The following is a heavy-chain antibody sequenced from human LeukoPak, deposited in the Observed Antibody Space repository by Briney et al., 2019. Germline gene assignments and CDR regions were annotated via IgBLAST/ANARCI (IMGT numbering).Heavy chain of an antibody. Sequence: GGSLRLSCAASGFTFSDYFMTWIRQAPGKGLEWVSYISSSGSTIYYADSVKGRFTISRDNAKNTLYLQMNSLRAEDTAVYYCARDYFVGATTFDYWGQGTLVTVSS. CDR3: ARDYFVGATTFDY. V-gene: IGHV3-11*04. CDR1: GFTFSDYF. CDR2: ISSSGSTI. D-gene: IGHD1-26*01. J-gene: IGHJ4*02.